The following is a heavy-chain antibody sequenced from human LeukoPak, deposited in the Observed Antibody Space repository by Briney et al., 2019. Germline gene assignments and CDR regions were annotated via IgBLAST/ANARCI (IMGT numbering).Heavy chain of an antibody. CDR1: AGSISTYY. V-gene: IGHV4-59*01. CDR2: ISYTGNT. J-gene: IGHJ2*01. D-gene: IGHD5/OR15-5a*01. Sequence: SETLSLTCTLSAGSISTYYWGWLRQPPGKGPKWIGYISYTGNTNYSPSLKTRVIISVDTSNNQFSLRLNSVTSADTAVYYCARVQKSTRSFWYFDLWGRGTLVAVSS. CDR3: ARVQKSTRSFWYFDL.